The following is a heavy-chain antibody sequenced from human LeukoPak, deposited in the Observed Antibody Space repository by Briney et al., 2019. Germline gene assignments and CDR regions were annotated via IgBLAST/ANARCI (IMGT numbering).Heavy chain of an antibody. CDR1: GFTFSSYA. J-gene: IGHJ4*02. D-gene: IGHD3-10*02. Sequence: PGGSLRLSCAVSGFTFSSYAMSWARQAPGKGLEWVSVISGSGGSTYYADSVKGRFTISRDNSKNTLYLQMNSLRAEDTAVYYCARGILTMFYFDYWGQGTLVTASS. CDR2: ISGSGGST. CDR3: ARGILTMFYFDY. V-gene: IGHV3-23*01.